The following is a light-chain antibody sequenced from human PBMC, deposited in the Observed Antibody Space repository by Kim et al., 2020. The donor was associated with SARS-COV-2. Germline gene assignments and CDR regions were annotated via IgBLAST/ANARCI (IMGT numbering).Light chain of an antibody. CDR1: QGISNY. J-gene: IGKJ1*01. V-gene: IGKV1-27*01. Sequence: DIQMTQSPSSLSASVGDEVTITCRASQGISNYLAWYQQKPGKAPKLLIYATSTLQSGVPSRFRGSRSGTDFTLIITRLQPEDVATYYCQKYDSAPWTFGQGTKVDIK. CDR2: ATS. CDR3: QKYDSAPWT.